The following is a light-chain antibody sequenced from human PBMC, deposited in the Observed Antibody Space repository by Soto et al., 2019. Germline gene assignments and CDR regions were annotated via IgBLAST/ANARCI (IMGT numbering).Light chain of an antibody. V-gene: IGLV2-11*01. CDR1: SSDVGNYNY. CDR3: CSYAGRYTYV. CDR2: DVS. Sequence: QSALTQPRSVSGSPGQSVTISCTGTSSDVGNYNYVSWYQQHPGKAPKLMIYDVSKRPSGVPDHFSGSKSGNTASLTISGLQADDEADYYCCSYAGRYTYVFGTGTQLTVL. J-gene: IGLJ1*01.